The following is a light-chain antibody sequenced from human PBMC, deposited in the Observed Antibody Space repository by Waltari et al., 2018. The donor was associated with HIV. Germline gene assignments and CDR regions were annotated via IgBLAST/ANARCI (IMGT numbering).Light chain of an antibody. CDR2: QDS. V-gene: IGLV3-1*01. CDR3: QAWDSSIPV. Sequence: SYELTQPPSVSVSPGPTASITCSGDKLGDKYSCWYQQKPGQSPVLVIYQDSKRPSGIPERFSGSNSGNTATLTISGTQAMDEADYYCQAWDSSIPVFGGGTKLTVL. J-gene: IGLJ3*02. CDR1: KLGDKY.